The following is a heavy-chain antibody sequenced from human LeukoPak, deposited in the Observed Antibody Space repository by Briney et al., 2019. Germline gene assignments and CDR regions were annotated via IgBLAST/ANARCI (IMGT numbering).Heavy chain of an antibody. CDR3: ARDTRARYFDWLLSGGDAFDI. V-gene: IGHV1-69*13. Sequence: SVKVSCKASGYTFTSYGISWVRQAPGQGLEWMGGIIPIFGTANYAQKFQGRVTITADESTSTAYMELSSLRSEDTAVYYCARDTRARYFDWLLSGGDAFDIWGQGTMVTVSS. CDR2: IIPIFGTA. CDR1: GYTFTSYG. D-gene: IGHD3-9*01. J-gene: IGHJ3*02.